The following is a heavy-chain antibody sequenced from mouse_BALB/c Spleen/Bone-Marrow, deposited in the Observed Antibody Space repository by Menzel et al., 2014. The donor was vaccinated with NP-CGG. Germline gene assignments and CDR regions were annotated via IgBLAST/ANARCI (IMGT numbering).Heavy chain of an antibody. Sequence: VQLQQSGAELVKPGASVKLSCTASGFNIKDTYMHWVKQRPEQGLEWIGRIDPANGNTKYDPKFQGKATITADTSSNTAYLQLSRLSSEATAVYYGASYYYGSSTFAYWGQGTLVTVSA. J-gene: IGHJ3*01. CDR2: IDPANGNT. CDR3: ASYYYGSSTFAY. CDR1: GFNIKDTY. V-gene: IGHV14-3*02. D-gene: IGHD1-1*01.